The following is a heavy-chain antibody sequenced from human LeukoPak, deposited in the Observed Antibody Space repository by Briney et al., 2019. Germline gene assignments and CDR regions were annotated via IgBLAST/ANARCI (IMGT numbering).Heavy chain of an antibody. Sequence: GGSLRLSCAASGYRFSPYWMSWVRQTPGKGLEWVASISDGGRATYYGDSVRGRFTISRDNSKNTLYLQMNSLRAKDTAVYYCARELDVEQQLVEPGYFDYWGQGTLVTVSS. D-gene: IGHD6-13*01. V-gene: IGHV3-7*03. J-gene: IGHJ4*02. CDR3: ARELDVEQQLVEPGYFDY. CDR1: GYRFSPYW. CDR2: ISDGGRAT.